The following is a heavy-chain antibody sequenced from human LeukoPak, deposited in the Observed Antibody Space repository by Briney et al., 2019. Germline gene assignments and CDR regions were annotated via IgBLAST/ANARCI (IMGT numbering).Heavy chain of an antibody. V-gene: IGHV3-11*04. CDR3: ARDLGYDVPFDY. CDR1: GFTVSSNY. Sequence: PGGSLRLSCAASGFTVSSNYMGWVRQAPGKGLEWVSYISSSGSTIYYADSVKGRFTISRDNAKNSLYLQMNSLRAEDTAVYYCARDLGYDVPFDYWGQGTLVTVSS. CDR2: ISSSGSTI. D-gene: IGHD1-1*01. J-gene: IGHJ4*02.